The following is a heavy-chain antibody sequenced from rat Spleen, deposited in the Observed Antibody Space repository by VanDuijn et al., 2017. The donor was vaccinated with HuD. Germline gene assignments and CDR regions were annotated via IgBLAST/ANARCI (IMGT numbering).Heavy chain of an antibody. CDR3: ARQWTVVTVFAY. J-gene: IGHJ3*01. Sequence: EVQLVESGGGLVQPGRSMKLSCAASGFTFSNYYMAWVRQAPTKGLEWVASISTGGGNTYYRDSVKGRFTISRDNAKSTLYLQMDSLRSEDTATYYCARQWTVVTVFAYWGQGTLVTVSS. D-gene: IGHD1-1*01. CDR2: ISTGGGNT. CDR1: GFTFSNYY. V-gene: IGHV5-25*01.